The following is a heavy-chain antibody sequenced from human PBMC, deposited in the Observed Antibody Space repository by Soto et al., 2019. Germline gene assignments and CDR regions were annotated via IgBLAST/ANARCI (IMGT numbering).Heavy chain of an antibody. CDR1: GGTFSNYA. CDR3: ARGPDYEGYFDY. CDR2: IILPFGTP. D-gene: IGHD4-17*01. Sequence: QVRLVQSEAGVKKPGSSVKVSCKASGGTFSNYAISWVRQAPGQGLEWMGVIILPFGTPNYAQTFQGRVTITADESMTTAYMELSGLRSEDTAVYYCARGPDYEGYFDYWGRGTLVTVSS. V-gene: IGHV1-69*12. J-gene: IGHJ4*02.